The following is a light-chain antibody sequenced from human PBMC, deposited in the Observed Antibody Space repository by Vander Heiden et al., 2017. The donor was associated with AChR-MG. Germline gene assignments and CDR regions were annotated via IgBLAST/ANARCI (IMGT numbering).Light chain of an antibody. CDR2: RGS. V-gene: IGLV1-44*01. J-gene: IGLJ3*02. CDR3: SAWDDSLNAWV. Sequence: QSVLTQPPSLSGTPPERVTISCSGRSSTIGKNTANWYQQLPGTAPRLLIYRGSQRPAGVPDRFSGSESGTSASLAINGLQSEDEADYYCSAWDDSLNAWVFGGGTKVTVL. CDR1: SSTIGKNT.